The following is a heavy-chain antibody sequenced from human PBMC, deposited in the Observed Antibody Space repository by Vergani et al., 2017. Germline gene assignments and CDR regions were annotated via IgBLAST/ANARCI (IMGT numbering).Heavy chain of an antibody. CDR1: GGSISSSSYY. D-gene: IGHD5-24*01. CDR2: IYYSGST. V-gene: IGHV4-39*01. Sequence: QLQLQESGPGLVKPSETLSLTCTVSGGSISSSSYYWGWIRQPPGKGLEWIGSIYYSGSTYYNPSLKSRDTISVDTSKNQFSLKLSSVTAADTAVYYCARSQPAITNDAFDIWGQGTMVTVSS. CDR3: ARSQPAITNDAFDI. J-gene: IGHJ3*02.